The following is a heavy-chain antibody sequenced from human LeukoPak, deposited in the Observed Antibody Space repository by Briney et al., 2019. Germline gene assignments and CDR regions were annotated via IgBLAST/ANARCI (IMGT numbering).Heavy chain of an antibody. J-gene: IGHJ6*03. D-gene: IGHD5-18*01. CDR1: GFTFSSYW. Sequence: GGSLRLSCAASGFTFSSYWMHWVRQAPGKGLVWVSRINTDGSSTSYADSVKGRFTISRDNAKNTLYLQMNSLRAEDTAVYYCARAGGYSYGYYYYYYMDVWGKGTTVTVSS. V-gene: IGHV3-74*01. CDR3: ARAGGYSYGYYYYYYMDV. CDR2: INTDGSST.